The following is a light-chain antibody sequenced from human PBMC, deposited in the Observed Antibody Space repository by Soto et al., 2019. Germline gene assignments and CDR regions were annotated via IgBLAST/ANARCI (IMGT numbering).Light chain of an antibody. CDR1: QGISSY. CDR2: AAS. J-gene: IGKJ1*01. Sequence: DIQMTQSPSSLSASVGDRVTITCRASQGISSYLAWYQQKPGKVPKVLIYAASTLQSGVPSRFSGSGSGTEFTHTISSLQPEDVATYYCQKYYSAPETFGQGTKVEIK. CDR3: QKYYSAPET. V-gene: IGKV1-27*01.